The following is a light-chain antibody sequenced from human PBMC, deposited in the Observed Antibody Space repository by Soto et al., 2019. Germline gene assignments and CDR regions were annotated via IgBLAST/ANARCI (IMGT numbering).Light chain of an antibody. J-gene: IGLJ3*02. V-gene: IGLV2-14*01. CDR1: RTDAGGYNY. Sequence: QSALTQPASMSGSPGQSITISCTGTRTDAGGYNYVSWYQQHPAKVPKLLIYEVSNWPSGVSNRFSGSKSGSTASLTISGLQPEDEDDYYCSSYTRSNTWVFGGGTKVTVL. CDR3: SSYTRSNTWV. CDR2: EVS.